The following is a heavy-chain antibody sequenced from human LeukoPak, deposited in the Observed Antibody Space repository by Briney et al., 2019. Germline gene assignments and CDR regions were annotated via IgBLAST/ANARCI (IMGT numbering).Heavy chain of an antibody. CDR3: ARLEYDSSGYYYDY. V-gene: IGHV4-34*01. CDR2: INHSGST. CDR1: GGSFSGYY. Sequence: SETLSLTCAVYGGSFSGYYRSWIRQPPGKGLEWIGEINHSGSTNYNPSLKSRVTISVDTSKNQFSLKLSSVTAADTAVYYCARLEYDSSGYYYDYWGQGTLVTVSS. J-gene: IGHJ4*02. D-gene: IGHD3-22*01.